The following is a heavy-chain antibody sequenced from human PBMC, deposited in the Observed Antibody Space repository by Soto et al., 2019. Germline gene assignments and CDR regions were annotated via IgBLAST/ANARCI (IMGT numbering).Heavy chain of an antibody. Sequence: SETLSLTCTVSGGSIYSDHWWSWVRQSPGKGLEWIGEIFRSGYTNYSPSLTGRVTMSIDKSKNQFSLTLTSATAADTAIYFCAREYAGKSGNYDFWGRGNQVTVSS. D-gene: IGHD3-22*01. CDR3: AREYAGKSGNYDF. CDR2: IFRSGYT. J-gene: IGHJ4*02. CDR1: GGSIYSDHW. V-gene: IGHV4-4*02.